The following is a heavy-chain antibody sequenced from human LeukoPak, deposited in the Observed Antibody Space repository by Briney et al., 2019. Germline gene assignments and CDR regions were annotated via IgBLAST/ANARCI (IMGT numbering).Heavy chain of an antibody. J-gene: IGHJ4*02. CDR2: INPKNGGT. CDR1: RNIFTGYF. V-gene: IGHV1-2*02. Sequence: ASVKVSCKASRNIFTGYFIHWVRQAPGQGLEWMGWINPKNGGTNPAEKFQGRVTMTRDTPLSTAFMELTGLTSDDTAVYFCAREPPYTGHCDITTCDVSRFDLWGQGTLVTVSS. CDR3: AREPPYTGHCDITTCDVSRFDL. D-gene: IGHD2-2*01.